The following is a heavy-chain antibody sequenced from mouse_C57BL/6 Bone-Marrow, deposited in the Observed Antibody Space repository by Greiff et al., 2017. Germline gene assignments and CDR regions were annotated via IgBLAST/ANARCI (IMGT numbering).Heavy chain of an antibody. CDR2: ISNLAYSI. J-gene: IGHJ4*01. CDR1: GFTFSDYG. CDR3: ARHDPYYYGSSYTRDY. V-gene: IGHV5-15*01. D-gene: IGHD1-1*01. Sequence: EVKLMESGGGLVQPGGALKLSCAASGFTFSDYGMAWVRQAPRKGPEWVAFISNLAYSIYYADTVTGRFTISRENAKNTLYLEMSSLRSEDTAMYYCARHDPYYYGSSYTRDYRGQGTSVTVSS.